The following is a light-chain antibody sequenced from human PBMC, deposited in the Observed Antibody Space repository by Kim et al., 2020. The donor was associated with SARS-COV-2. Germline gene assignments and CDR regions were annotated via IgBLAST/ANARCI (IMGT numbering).Light chain of an antibody. CDR3: QQYASSPRT. J-gene: IGKJ2*01. CDR1: QSIGSSY. V-gene: IGKV3-20*01. Sequence: ETVLTQSPGTLSLSPGERGTLSCRASQSIGSSYLAWYQQRPGQAPRLLIYGASNRATGIPDRFSGSGSGTDFTLTISRLEPEDFAIYYCQQYASSPRTFGQGTKLEI. CDR2: GAS.